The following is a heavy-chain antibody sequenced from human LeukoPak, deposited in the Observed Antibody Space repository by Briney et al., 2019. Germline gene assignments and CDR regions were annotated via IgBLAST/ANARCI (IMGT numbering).Heavy chain of an antibody. J-gene: IGHJ4*02. D-gene: IGHD1-26*01. V-gene: IGHV1-2*02. CDR2: INPNSGDT. CDR1: GYTFSGYY. CDR3: ARGGSGSYYYFDY. Sequence: GASVTVSCKASGYTFSGYYMHWVRQAPGQGLEWMGWINPNSGDTNYAQKFQGRVTMTRDTSISTAYMELSSLRSDDTAVYYCARGGSGSYYYFDYWGQGTLVRVSS.